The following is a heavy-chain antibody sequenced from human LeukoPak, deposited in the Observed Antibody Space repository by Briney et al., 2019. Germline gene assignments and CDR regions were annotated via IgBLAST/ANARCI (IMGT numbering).Heavy chain of an antibody. Sequence: ASLKVSCKASGYTFTNYDINWVRPATGQRRERMGWMNPNSGNTGYTQKLQGRVTMTRNTSRSTAYMELSSLRSEDTAVYYCVRGPARSIAVRGWFDYWGQGTLVTVS. D-gene: IGHD6-6*01. CDR2: MNPNSGNT. V-gene: IGHV1-8*01. CDR1: GYTFTNYD. J-gene: IGHJ5*01. CDR3: VRGPARSIAVRGWFDY.